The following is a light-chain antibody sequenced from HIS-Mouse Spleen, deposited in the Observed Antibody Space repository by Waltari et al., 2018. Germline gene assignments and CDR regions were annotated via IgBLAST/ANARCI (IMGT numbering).Light chain of an antibody. CDR1: SSDVGSYNL. J-gene: IGLJ3*02. V-gene: IGLV2-23*01. Sequence: QSALTQPASVSGSPGQSITISCTGTSSDVGSYNLVSWYQQHPGKAPRLMIYEGSKRPSGVSNRLSGAKSGNTAYLTISGLQAEDEADYYCCSYAGSSTWVFGGGTKLTVL. CDR3: CSYAGSSTWV. CDR2: EGS.